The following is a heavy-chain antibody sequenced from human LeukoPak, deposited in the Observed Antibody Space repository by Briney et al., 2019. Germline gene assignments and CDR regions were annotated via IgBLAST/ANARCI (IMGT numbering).Heavy chain of an antibody. CDR1: GYTFTSYG. CDR2: ISAYNGST. CDR3: ARDPYSNYVTPFDY. Sequence: ASVKVSCKASGYTFTSYGISWVRQAPGQGLEWMGWISAYNGSTNYAQKLQGRVTMTTDTSTSTAYMELRSLRSDDTAVYYCARDPYSNYVTPFDYWGQGTLVTVSS. D-gene: IGHD4-11*01. V-gene: IGHV1-18*01. J-gene: IGHJ4*02.